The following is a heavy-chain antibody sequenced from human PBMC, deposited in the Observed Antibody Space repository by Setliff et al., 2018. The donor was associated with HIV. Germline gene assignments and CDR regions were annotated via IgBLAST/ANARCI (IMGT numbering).Heavy chain of an antibody. D-gene: IGHD2-21*02. J-gene: IGHJ6*03. CDR1: GYSFTRSW. V-gene: IGHV5-51*01. CDR3: ARQGEVTAVAPFNNFYMDV. Sequence: GESLKISCKGAGYSFTRSWIGWVRQMPGKGLEWMWIIYPGDSDTRYSPSFQGQVTISDDRSISTAYLQWRSLKASDTAMYYCARQGEVTAVAPFNNFYMDVWGKVTAVTVSS. CDR2: IYPGDSDT.